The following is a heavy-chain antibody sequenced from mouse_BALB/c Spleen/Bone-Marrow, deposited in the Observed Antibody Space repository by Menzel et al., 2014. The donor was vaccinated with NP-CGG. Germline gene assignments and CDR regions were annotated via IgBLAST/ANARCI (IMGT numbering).Heavy chain of an antibody. J-gene: IGHJ3*01. CDR2: IDPANGNT. Sequence: VHVKQSGAELVKPGASVKLSCTGSGFNITDSYMHWVKQRPEQGLEWIGRIDPANGNTKYDPKFQGKAAMTADTSSNTAFLQLSSLTSEDTAVYCCVRSPGEVNYWGQGTLVTVSA. D-gene: IGHD1-3*01. CDR3: VRSPGEVNY. V-gene: IGHV14-3*02. CDR1: GFNITDSY.